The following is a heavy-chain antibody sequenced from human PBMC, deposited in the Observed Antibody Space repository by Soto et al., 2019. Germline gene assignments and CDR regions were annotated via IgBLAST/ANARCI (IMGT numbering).Heavy chain of an antibody. Sequence: WASVKVSCKASGYTFINYYMHWVRQAPGQGLEWMGIINPSGGGTSYAQNFQGRVTMTRDTSTSTVYMELSSLRSEDTAVYYCASGPRGALDYWGQGTLVTVSS. CDR2: INPSGGGT. CDR3: ASGPRGALDY. D-gene: IGHD1-26*01. J-gene: IGHJ4*02. V-gene: IGHV1-46*01. CDR1: GYTFINYY.